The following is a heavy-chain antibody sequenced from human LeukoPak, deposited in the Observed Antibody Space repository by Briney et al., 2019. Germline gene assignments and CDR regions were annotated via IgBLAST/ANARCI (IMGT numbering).Heavy chain of an antibody. Sequence: SQTLSLTCAISADSVPSNSAVWNWIRQSPSRGLEGPAMTFDRSKWYNDYALSVESRITVNPATSKNQFSLQLNSVTAADTAVYYCARHDRRGTAHDYGDFFDYWGEGTLVTVSS. D-gene: IGHD4-17*01. CDR3: ARHDRRGTAHDYGDFFDY. CDR1: ADSVPSNSAV. V-gene: IGHV6-1*01. CDR2: TFDRSKWYN. J-gene: IGHJ4*02.